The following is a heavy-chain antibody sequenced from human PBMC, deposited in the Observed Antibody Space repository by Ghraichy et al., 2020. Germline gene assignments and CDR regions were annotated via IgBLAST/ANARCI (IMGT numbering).Heavy chain of an antibody. Sequence: ASVKVSCKASGYSFISYGITRVRQAPGQGLEWMGWITTKSGNTQYAQKFQGRVIMTTETSTDTAYMELRSLRFDDTAVYYCARGVNWLDPWGQGTLVTVSS. CDR2: ITTKSGNT. J-gene: IGHJ5*02. V-gene: IGHV1-18*01. CDR3: ARGVNWLDP. CDR1: GYSFISYG.